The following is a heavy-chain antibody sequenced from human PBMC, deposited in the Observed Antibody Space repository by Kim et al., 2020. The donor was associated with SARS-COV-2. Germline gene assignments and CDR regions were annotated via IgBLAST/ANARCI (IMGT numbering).Heavy chain of an antibody. V-gene: IGHV4-34*01. Sequence: SETLSLTCAVYGGSFSGYYWSWIRQPPGKGLEWIGEINHSGSTNYNPSLKSRVTISVDTSKNQFSLKLSSVTAADTAVYYCARGKVDYYGSGTRRRNWFDPWGQGTLVTVSS. CDR3: ARGKVDYYGSGTRRRNWFDP. J-gene: IGHJ5*02. D-gene: IGHD3-10*01. CDR1: GGSFSGYY. CDR2: INHSGST.